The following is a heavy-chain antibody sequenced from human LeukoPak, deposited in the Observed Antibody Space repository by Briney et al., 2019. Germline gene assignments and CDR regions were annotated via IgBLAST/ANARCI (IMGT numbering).Heavy chain of an antibody. V-gene: IGHV3-11*01. D-gene: IGHD3-22*01. J-gene: IGHJ4*02. CDR1: GFTFSDYY. CDR3: ARGGPYYYDSSGYYLLDY. CDR2: ISSSGSTK. Sequence: GGSLRLSCAASGFTFSDYYMSWVRQAPGKGLEWVSYISSSGSTKYYADSVKGRFTISRDNAKNALYLQMNSLRAEDTAVYFCARGGPYYYDSSGYYLLDYWGQGTLVTVSS.